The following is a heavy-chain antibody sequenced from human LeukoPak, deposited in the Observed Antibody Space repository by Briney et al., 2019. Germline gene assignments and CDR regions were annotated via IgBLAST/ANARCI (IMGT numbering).Heavy chain of an antibody. CDR1: GFTFIDAW. CDR3: TKEDGWFDP. CDR2: IKSKIHGGTI. V-gene: IGHV3-15*01. Sequence: GGSLRPSCPASGFTFIDAWMSGVGKAQGKGLEWVGRIKSKIHGGTIDYAAPVKGKFTISRDDSKNTLYLQMNSLRTEDTAVYYCTKEDGWFDPWGQGTLVTVSS. D-gene: IGHD5-24*01. J-gene: IGHJ5*02.